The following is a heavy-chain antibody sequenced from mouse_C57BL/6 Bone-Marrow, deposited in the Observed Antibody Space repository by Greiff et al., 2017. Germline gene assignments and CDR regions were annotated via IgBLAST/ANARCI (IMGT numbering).Heavy chain of an antibody. CDR3: ASLYYYGSPLYAMDY. CDR1: GFTFTDYY. D-gene: IGHD1-1*01. Sequence: EVMLVESGGGLVQPGGSLSLSCAASGFTFTDYYMSWVRQPPGKALEWLGFIRNKANGYTTEYSASVKGRFTISRDTSQIILYLQMNALRAEDSATYYCASLYYYGSPLYAMDYWGQGTSVTVSS. V-gene: IGHV7-3*01. CDR2: IRNKANGYTT. J-gene: IGHJ4*01.